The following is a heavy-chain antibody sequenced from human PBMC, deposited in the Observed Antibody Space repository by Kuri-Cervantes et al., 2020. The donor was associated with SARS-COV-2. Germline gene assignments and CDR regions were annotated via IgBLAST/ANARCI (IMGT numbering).Heavy chain of an antibody. Sequence: GGSLRLSCAASGFTFSSYSMSWVRQAPGKGLEWVSSISSISDNTYYADFVRGRFATTRDNSKNTLYLHMDSLRAEDTAIYYCARDDDSSTVWYGLDSWGQGTLVTVSS. V-gene: IGHV3-21*04. CDR3: ARDDDSSTVWYGLDS. CDR1: GFTFSSYS. D-gene: IGHD4-11*01. J-gene: IGHJ4*02. CDR2: ISSISDNT.